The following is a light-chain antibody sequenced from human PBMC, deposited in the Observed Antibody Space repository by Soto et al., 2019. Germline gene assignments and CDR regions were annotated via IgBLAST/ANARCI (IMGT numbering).Light chain of an antibody. J-gene: IGKJ4*01. CDR2: GAS. V-gene: IGKV3-20*01. Sequence: EIVLTQSPGTLSLSPGERATLSCRASQSVSSSYLAWYQQKPGQAPRHLIYGASSRATGIPDRFSGSGSGTDFTLSISRLEPEDFAVYYCQQYGSSLPTFGGGTKVEIK. CDR3: QQYGSSLPT. CDR1: QSVSSSY.